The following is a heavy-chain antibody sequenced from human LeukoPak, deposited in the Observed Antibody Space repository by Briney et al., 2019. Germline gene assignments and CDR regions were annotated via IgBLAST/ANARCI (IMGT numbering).Heavy chain of an antibody. CDR1: GGTFSSYA. Sequence: ASVKVSCKASGGTFSSYAINWVRQAPGQGLEWMGGIIPIFGTANYAQKFQGRVTITTDESTSTAYMELSSLRSEDTAVYYCASCGDFWSGYSPQYYYYYMDVWGKGTTVTVSS. V-gene: IGHV1-69*05. CDR3: ASCGDFWSGYSPQYYYYYMDV. CDR2: IIPIFGTA. J-gene: IGHJ6*03. D-gene: IGHD3-3*01.